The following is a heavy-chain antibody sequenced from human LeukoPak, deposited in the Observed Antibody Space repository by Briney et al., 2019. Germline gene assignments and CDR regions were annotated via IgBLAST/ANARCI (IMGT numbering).Heavy chain of an antibody. CDR1: GFTFSDYA. Sequence: PGGSLRLSRLASGFTFSDYAMSWVRQAPGKGLEWVSAISGVGGTTYYADSVKGRFTISRDNSKNILYLQINTLRVEDTAIYYCARAGFGWIVNWFDAWGQGTLVAVSS. D-gene: IGHD5-12*01. CDR2: ISGVGGTT. V-gene: IGHV3-23*01. CDR3: ARAGFGWIVNWFDA. J-gene: IGHJ5*02.